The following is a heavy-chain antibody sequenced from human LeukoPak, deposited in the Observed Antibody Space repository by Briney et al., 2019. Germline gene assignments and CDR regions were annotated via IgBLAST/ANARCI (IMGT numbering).Heavy chain of an antibody. Sequence: SETLSLTCTVSGGSISTYYWSWIRQPPGKGLEWIWYIYSSGSSKYNPSLECRVTISADTSKNHFSLKLSSVTAADTAVYYCERSGGYIDYWGQGPLVPVSS. J-gene: IGHJ4*02. CDR1: GGSISTYY. D-gene: IGHD3-22*01. V-gene: IGHV4-4*09. CDR3: ERSGGYIDY. CDR2: IYSSGSS.